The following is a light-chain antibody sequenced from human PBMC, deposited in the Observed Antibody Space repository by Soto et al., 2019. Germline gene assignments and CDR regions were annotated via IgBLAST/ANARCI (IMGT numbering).Light chain of an antibody. Sequence: QSALTQPPSASGSPGQSVTISCTGTSSDVGGYDYVSWYQQHPGKAPKLVIYDVSTRPTGVPDRFSAAKSGNTASLTVSGLQAEDEADYYCSSYAGSSYWVFGGGTKVTVL. V-gene: IGLV2-8*01. CDR3: SSYAGSSYWV. CDR1: SSDVGGYDY. CDR2: DVS. J-gene: IGLJ3*02.